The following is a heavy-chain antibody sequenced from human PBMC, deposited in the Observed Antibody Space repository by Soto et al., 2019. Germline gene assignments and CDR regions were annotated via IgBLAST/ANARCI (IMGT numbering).Heavy chain of an antibody. V-gene: IGHV3-53*01. CDR3: EQSTGLPGFDF. CDR2: IYGGGTT. CDR1: GFAVSSKY. Sequence: GGSLRLSCAASGFAVSSKYMTWVRQAPGKGLEWVSVIYGGGTTYYADSVKGRFTISRDTSKNTLYLQMNSLRAEDTSVYYCEQSTGLPGFDFWGQGTLVTVSS. J-gene: IGHJ4*02. D-gene: IGHD6-19*01.